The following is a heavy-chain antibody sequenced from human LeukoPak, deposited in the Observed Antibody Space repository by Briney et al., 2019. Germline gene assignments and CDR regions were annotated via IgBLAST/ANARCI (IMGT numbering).Heavy chain of an antibody. Sequence: GGSLRLSCAASGFTVSSNYMSWVRQAPGKGLEWVSVIYSGGSTYYADSVKGRFTISRDNSKNTLYLQRNSLRAEDTAVYYCASCSGGSCYFPCLTSWGQGTLVTVSS. V-gene: IGHV3-66*01. CDR1: GFTVSSNY. J-gene: IGHJ5*02. CDR3: ASCSGGSCYFPCLTS. D-gene: IGHD2-15*01. CDR2: IYSGGST.